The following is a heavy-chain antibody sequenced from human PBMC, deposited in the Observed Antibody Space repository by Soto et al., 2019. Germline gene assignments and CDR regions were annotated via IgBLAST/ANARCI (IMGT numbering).Heavy chain of an antibody. Sequence: EVQLLESGGGLVQPGGSLRLSCAASGFTFSSYAMSWVRQAPGKGLEWVSAISGSGGSTYYADSVKGRFTISRDNSKNTLYLQMNSLRAEDTAVYYCAKDGFPLYDFWSGYYRSWFDPWGQGTLVTVSS. J-gene: IGHJ5*02. D-gene: IGHD3-3*01. CDR1: GFTFSSYA. CDR3: AKDGFPLYDFWSGYYRSWFDP. CDR2: ISGSGGST. V-gene: IGHV3-23*01.